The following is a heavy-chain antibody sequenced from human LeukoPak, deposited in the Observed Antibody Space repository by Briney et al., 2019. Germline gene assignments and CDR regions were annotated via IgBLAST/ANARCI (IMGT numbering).Heavy chain of an antibody. CDR2: IYYSGST. CDR3: ARDGDGDYRSGAVQH. Sequence: PSETLSLTCTVSGGSISSGGYYWSWIRQHPGKGLEWIGYIYYSGSTYYNPSLKSRVTISVDTSKNQFSLKLSSVTAADTAVYYCARDGDGDYRSGAVQHWGQGTLVTVSS. D-gene: IGHD4-17*01. V-gene: IGHV4-31*03. CDR1: GGSISSGGYY. J-gene: IGHJ1*01.